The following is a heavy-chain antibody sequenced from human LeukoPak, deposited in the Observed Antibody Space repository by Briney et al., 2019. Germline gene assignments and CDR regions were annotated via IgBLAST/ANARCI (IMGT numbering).Heavy chain of an antibody. D-gene: IGHD4-11*01. CDR1: GFIFTNYG. CDR3: ARSPYSNYPTSDY. J-gene: IGHJ4*02. Sequence: GGSLRLSCAASGFIFTNYGMHWVRQAPGKGLDWVAVIPTDGRDKFYADSVKGRFTISRDNSKNTLFLQMNSLRAEDTALYYCARSPYSNYPTSDYWGQGTLVTVSS. V-gene: IGHV3-30*04. CDR2: IPTDGRDK.